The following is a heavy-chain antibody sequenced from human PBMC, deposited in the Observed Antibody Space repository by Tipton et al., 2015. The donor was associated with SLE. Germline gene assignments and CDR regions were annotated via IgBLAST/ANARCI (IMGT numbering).Heavy chain of an antibody. CDR1: GDSIISSSYY. D-gene: IGHD3-3*01. CDR2: MYYSGST. Sequence: LRLSCSVSGDSIISSSYYWGWIRQPPGKGLEWIGSMYYSGSTYYNPSLKSRVTISVDTSKNQFSLMLRSVAAADTAVYYCARDGPYYDFWSGMGTFDIWGQGTMVTVSS. CDR3: ARDGPYYDFWSGMGTFDI. J-gene: IGHJ3*02. V-gene: IGHV4-39*07.